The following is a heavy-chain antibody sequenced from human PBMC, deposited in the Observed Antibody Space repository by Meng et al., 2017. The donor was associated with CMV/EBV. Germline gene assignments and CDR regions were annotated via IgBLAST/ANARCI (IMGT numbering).Heavy chain of an antibody. D-gene: IGHD3-16*01. J-gene: IGHJ2*01. CDR3: ARDTSWGNWYFDL. V-gene: IGHV3-30*04. Sequence: GESLKISCAASGFTFSSYAMHWVRQAPGKGLEWVAVISYDGSNKYYADSVKGRFTISRDNSKNTLYLQMNSLRAEDTAVYYCARDTSWGNWYFDLWGHGTLVTVSS. CDR2: ISYDGSNK. CDR1: GFTFSSYA.